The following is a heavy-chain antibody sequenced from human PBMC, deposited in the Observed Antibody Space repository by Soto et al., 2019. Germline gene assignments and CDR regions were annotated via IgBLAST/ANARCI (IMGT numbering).Heavy chain of an antibody. CDR1: GYSFATSG. CDR2: ISAYNGNT. J-gene: IGHJ4*02. D-gene: IGHD3-22*01. CDR3: ARAGQYYDSSGYAD. V-gene: IGHV1-18*01. Sequence: QVKLVQSGTEVKKPGASMKVSCKASGYSFATSGISWVRQAPGQGLEWMGWISAYNGNTNYDQKLQARIIMTTDTSASTAYLELRSLRSEATAVYYCARAGQYYDSSGYADWGEGALVTVSS.